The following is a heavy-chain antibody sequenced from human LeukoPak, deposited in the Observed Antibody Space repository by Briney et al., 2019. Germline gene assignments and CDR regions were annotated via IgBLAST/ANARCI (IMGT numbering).Heavy chain of an antibody. CDR1: GFTFSSYA. V-gene: IGHV3-23*01. J-gene: IGHJ4*02. CDR3: ARDYRSTFDY. D-gene: IGHD1-26*01. CDR2: ISGSGGST. Sequence: PGGSLRLSCAASGFTFSSYAMSWVRQAPGKGLEWVSAISGSGGSTYYADSVKGRFTISRDSAKNSLYLQMNSLRAEDTAVYYCARDYRSTFDYWGQGTLVTVSS.